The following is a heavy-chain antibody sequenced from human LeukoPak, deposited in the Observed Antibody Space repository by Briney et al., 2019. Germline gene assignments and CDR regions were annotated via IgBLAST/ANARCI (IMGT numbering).Heavy chain of an antibody. CDR1: GFTFSSYS. CDR3: AKDITRRYDILTGYWY. J-gene: IGHJ4*02. Sequence: GGSLRLSCAASGFTFSSYSMNWVRQAPGKGLEWVSYISSSSSTIYYADSVKGRFTISRDNAKNSLYLQMNSLRAEDTALYYCAKDITRRYDILTGYWYWGQGTLVTVSS. V-gene: IGHV3-48*04. D-gene: IGHD3-9*01. CDR2: ISSSSSTI.